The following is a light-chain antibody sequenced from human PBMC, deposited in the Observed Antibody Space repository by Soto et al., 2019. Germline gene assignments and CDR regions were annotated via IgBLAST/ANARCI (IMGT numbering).Light chain of an antibody. CDR1: SGHSGYA. CDR3: QTWVTGSQGV. Sequence: QLVLTQSPSASASLGGSVKLTCTLSSGHSGYAVAWHQHQPQKGPRFLIKVNNDGSHTEGDDIPDRFSGSSSGTERYLFIASLQSADEADYYFQTWVTGSQGVFGVGTKRTVL. V-gene: IGLV4-69*01. J-gene: IGLJ3*02. CDR2: VNNDGSH.